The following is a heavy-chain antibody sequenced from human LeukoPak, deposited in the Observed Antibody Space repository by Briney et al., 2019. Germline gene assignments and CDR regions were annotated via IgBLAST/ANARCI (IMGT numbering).Heavy chain of an antibody. V-gene: IGHV1-69*13. CDR3: ARGRTTVTSSRYFDL. D-gene: IGHD4-17*01. J-gene: IGHJ2*01. CDR2: IIPIFGTA. CDR1: GGTFSSYA. Sequence: RASVKVSCKASGGTFSSYAISWVRQAPGQGLEWMGGIIPIFGTANYAQKFQGRVTITADESTSAAYMELRSLRSDDTAVYYCARGRTTVTSSRYFDLWGRGTRVTVSS.